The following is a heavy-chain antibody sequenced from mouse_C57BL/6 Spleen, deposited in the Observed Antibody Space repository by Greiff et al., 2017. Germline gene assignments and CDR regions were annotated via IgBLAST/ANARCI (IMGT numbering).Heavy chain of an antibody. CDR1: GYTFTSYW. CDR2: IDPSDSYT. Sequence: QVQLQQPGAELVMPGASVKLSCKASGYTFTSYWMHWVQQRPGQGLEWIGEIDPSDSYTNYNQKFKGKSTLTVDKSSSTAYMQLSSLTSEDSAVYYCARKTTVVALDCWGQGTTLTVSS. J-gene: IGHJ2*01. CDR3: ARKTTVVALDC. V-gene: IGHV1-69*01. D-gene: IGHD1-1*01.